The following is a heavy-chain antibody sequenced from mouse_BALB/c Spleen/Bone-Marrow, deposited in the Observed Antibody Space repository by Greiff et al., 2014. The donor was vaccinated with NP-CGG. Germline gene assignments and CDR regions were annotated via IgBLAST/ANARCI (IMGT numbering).Heavy chain of an antibody. J-gene: IGHJ4*01. CDR1: GDSITSGY. Sequence: EVKLEESGPSLVKPSQTLSLTCSVTGDSITSGYWNWIRKFPGNKLEYMGYISYSGSTYYNPSLRSRISITRDTSKNQYYLQLNSVTTEDTATYYGARGGGSSYNYAMDYWGQGTSVTVSS. CDR3: ARGGGSSYNYAMDY. V-gene: IGHV3-8*02. CDR2: ISYSGST. D-gene: IGHD1-1*01.